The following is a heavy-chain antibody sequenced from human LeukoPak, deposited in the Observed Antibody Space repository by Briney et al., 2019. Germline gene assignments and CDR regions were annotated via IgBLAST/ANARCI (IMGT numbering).Heavy chain of an antibody. CDR2: INHSGST. D-gene: IGHD5-18*01. CDR3: ARRRGYSYGYYYYGMDV. J-gene: IGHJ6*02. Sequence: YPSETLSLTCAVYGGSFSGYYWSWIRQPPGKGLEWIGEINHSGSTNYNPSLKSRVTISVDTSKNQLSLILSSVTAADTAVYYCARRRGYSYGYYYYGMDVWGQGTTVTVSS. CDR1: GGSFSGYY. V-gene: IGHV4-34*01.